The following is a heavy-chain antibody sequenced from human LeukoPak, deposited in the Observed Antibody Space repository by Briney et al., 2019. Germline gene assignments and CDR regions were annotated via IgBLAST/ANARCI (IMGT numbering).Heavy chain of an antibody. D-gene: IGHD6-19*01. CDR2: IYTSGST. Sequence: SETLSLTCTVSGGSISSYYWSWIRQPPGKGLEWIGRIYTSGSTNYNPSLKSRVTISVDTSKNQFSLKLSSVTAADTAVYYCARDRWSSGWSFDYWGQGTLVTVSS. J-gene: IGHJ4*02. CDR1: GGSISSYY. CDR3: ARDRWSSGWSFDY. V-gene: IGHV4-4*08.